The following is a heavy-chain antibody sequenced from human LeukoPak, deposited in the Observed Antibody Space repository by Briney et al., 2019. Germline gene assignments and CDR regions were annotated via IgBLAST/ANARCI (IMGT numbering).Heavy chain of an antibody. CDR1: VDSVSSNGAS. D-gene: IGHD3-3*01. J-gene: IGHJ4*02. CDR3: ARETDFGVVTN. Sequence: SHTLSLTCDISVDSVSSNGASWTSISQSPSRGLEWLGRTYYRSKWYNDYAVSVKSRTSINPDTSKNQFSLQLNSVTPEYTAVYYCARETDFGVVTNWGQGTLVTVSS. CDR2: TYYRSKWYN. V-gene: IGHV6-1*01.